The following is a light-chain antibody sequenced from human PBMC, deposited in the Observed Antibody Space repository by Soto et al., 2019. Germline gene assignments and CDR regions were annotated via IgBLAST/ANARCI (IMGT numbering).Light chain of an antibody. CDR1: SSNIGNNF. Sequence: QSVLTQPPSVSAAPGQKVTISCSGSSSNIGNNFVSWYQQLPGTAPRLHIYDNNNRPSGIPDRFSGSQSGTSATLPITGLQTGDEADYFCGTWDSSLSVAIFGGGTQLTVL. J-gene: IGLJ2*01. CDR3: GTWDSSLSVAI. V-gene: IGLV1-51*01. CDR2: DNN.